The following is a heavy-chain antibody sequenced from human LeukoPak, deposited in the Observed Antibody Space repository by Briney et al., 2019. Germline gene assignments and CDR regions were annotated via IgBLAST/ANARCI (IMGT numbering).Heavy chain of an antibody. CDR3: ARDQGYYYDSSGLGDAFDI. J-gene: IGHJ3*02. CDR2: INYSGST. V-gene: IGHV4-59*01. Sequence: SETLSLTCTVSGGSISSYYWSWIRQPPGKGLEWIGYINYSGSTNYNPSLKSRVTISVDTSKNQFSLKLSSVTAADTAVYYCARDQGYYYDSSGLGDAFDIWGQGTMVTVSS. CDR1: GGSISSYY. D-gene: IGHD3-22*01.